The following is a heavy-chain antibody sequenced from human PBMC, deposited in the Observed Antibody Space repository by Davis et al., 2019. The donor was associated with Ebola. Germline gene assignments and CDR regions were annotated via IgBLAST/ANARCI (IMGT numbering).Heavy chain of an antibody. CDR3: AKGGDMDV. J-gene: IGHJ6*02. CDR1: GFSFSSYW. CDR2: INHDGSEK. D-gene: IGHD3-16*01. V-gene: IGHV3-7*01. Sequence: GGSLRLPCAAPGFSFSSYWMTWLRQAPGKGLEWVANINHDGSEKYYLASVKGRFTISRDNSRNILYLQMNGLRLEDTGVYFCAKGGDMDVWGQGTTVTVSS.